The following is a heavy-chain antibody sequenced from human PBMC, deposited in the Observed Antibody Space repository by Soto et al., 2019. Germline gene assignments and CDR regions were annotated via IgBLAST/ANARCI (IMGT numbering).Heavy chain of an antibody. CDR1: GYTFTRYG. D-gene: IGHD1-26*01. V-gene: IGHV1-18*01. CDR2: ISAYNGNT. CDR3: SRETHRVWVGATGY. Sequence: QVQLVQSGAEVKKPGASVKVSCKASGYTFTRYGISWVRQAPGQVLEWMGWISAYNGNTNYAQKLHGRVTMTTDTSTSTAYMELRSLRSDDTAVYYCSRETHRVWVGATGYWGQGTLVTVSS. J-gene: IGHJ4*02.